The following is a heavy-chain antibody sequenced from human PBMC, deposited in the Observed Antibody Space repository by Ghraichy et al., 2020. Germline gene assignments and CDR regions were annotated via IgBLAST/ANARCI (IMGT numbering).Heavy chain of an antibody. CDR1: GYTLTELS. CDR2: FDPEDGET. V-gene: IGHV1-24*01. CDR3: ATFAPLLIAAAVPTIDWYFDL. J-gene: IGHJ2*01. Sequence: ASVKVSCKVSGYTLTELSMHWVRQAPGKGLEWMGGFDPEDGETIYAQKFQGRVTMTEDTSTDTAYMELSSLRSEDTAVYYCATFAPLLIAAAVPTIDWYFDLWGRGTLVTVSS. D-gene: IGHD6-13*01.